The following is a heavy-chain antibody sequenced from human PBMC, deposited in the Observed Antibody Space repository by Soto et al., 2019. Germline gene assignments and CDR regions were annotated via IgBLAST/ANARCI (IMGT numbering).Heavy chain of an antibody. CDR1: GASINNYF. CDR3: AREFPRWHSDY. D-gene: IGHD2-15*01. V-gene: IGHV4-59*01. J-gene: IGHJ4*02. CDR2: IYYSGST. Sequence: QVQLQESGPGLVKPSETLPLTCTVSGASINNYFWTWIRQPPGKGLEWIGNIYYSGSTNYKPSLKSRVTISVDRSKNQFHLNLSSVTAADTAVYYCAREFPRWHSDYWGQGALVTVSS.